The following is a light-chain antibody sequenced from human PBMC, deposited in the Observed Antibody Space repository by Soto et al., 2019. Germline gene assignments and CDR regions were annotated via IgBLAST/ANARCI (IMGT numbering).Light chain of an antibody. CDR3: QQYNNWPWT. J-gene: IGKJ1*01. Sequence: EIVMTQSPATLSVSPGGRATLSCRASQSISDTLAWYQQKPGQALRLLIHGASTRAPGFPARFSGSGSGTDFTLTISSLQSEDFAVYYCQQYNNWPWTFGQGTKVDIK. V-gene: IGKV3-15*01. CDR2: GAS. CDR1: QSISDT.